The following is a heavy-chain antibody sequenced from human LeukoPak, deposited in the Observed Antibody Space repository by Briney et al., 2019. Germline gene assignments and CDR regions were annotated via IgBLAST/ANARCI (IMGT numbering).Heavy chain of an antibody. CDR3: ARGNGGATWDPNFDY. J-gene: IGHJ4*02. V-gene: IGHV3-48*02. D-gene: IGHD1-26*01. CDR1: GFTFSSYS. Sequence: GRSLRLSCAASGFTFSSYSLNWVRQAPGKWLELGSYISTSSSTIYYADSVKGRFTISRDNAKNSLYLQMNSLRDEDTAVYYCARGNGGATWDPNFDYWGQGTLVTVSS. CDR2: ISTSSSTI.